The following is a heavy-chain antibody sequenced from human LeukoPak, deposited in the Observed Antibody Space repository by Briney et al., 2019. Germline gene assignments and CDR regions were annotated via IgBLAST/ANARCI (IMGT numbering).Heavy chain of an antibody. CDR1: EFTFRSYW. CDR2: INGDGSGT. Sequence: GGSLRLSCAASEFTFRSYWMHWVRQAPGKGLEWVSRINGDGSGTNYADSVKGRFTISRDNARNTLYLQMSSLTVEDTAVYYCARDRGYMVDYWGQGTLVTVSS. J-gene: IGHJ4*02. CDR3: ARDRGYMVDY. D-gene: IGHD3-16*02. V-gene: IGHV3-74*01.